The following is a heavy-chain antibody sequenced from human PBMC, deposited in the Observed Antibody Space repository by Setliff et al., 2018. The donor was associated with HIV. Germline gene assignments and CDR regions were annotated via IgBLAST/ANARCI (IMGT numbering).Heavy chain of an antibody. D-gene: IGHD1-26*01. CDR3: AKKVAGRGWFDP. Sequence: SETLSLTCAVYGGSFSGYYWSWIRQPPGRGLEWIGYINYSGTTNYNPSLKSRVTISVDTSKNQFSLNLSSVTAADTAVDFCAKKVAGRGWFDPWGQGTLVTVSS. CDR1: GGSFSGYY. CDR2: INYSGTT. V-gene: IGHV4-34*11. J-gene: IGHJ5*02.